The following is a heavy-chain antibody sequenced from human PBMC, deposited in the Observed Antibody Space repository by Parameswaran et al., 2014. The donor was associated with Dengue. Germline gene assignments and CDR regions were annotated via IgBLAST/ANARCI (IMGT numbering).Heavy chain of an antibody. D-gene: IGHD3-3*02. J-gene: IGHJ6*02. CDR3: ARGIRHFWSGYQTADGMDV. CDR2: IWYDGSNK. Sequence: VRQMPGKGLEWVAVIWYDGSNKYYADSVKGRFTISRDNSKNTLYLQMNSLRAEDTAVYYCARGIRHFWSGYQTADGMDVWGQGTTVTVSS. V-gene: IGHV3-33*01.